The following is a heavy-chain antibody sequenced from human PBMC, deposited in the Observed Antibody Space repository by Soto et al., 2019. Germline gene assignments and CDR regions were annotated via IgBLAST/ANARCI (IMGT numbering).Heavy chain of an antibody. V-gene: IGHV4-34*01. CDR2: INHSGST. CDR3: ARHPFRSSSWYYGGWFDP. CDR1: GGSFSGYY. D-gene: IGHD6-13*01. J-gene: IGHJ5*02. Sequence: SETLSLTCAVYGGSFSGYYWSWILQPPGKGLEWIGEINHSGSTNYNPSLKSRVTISVDTSKNQFSLKLSSVTAADTAVYYCARHPFRSSSWYYGGWFDPWGQGTLVTVSS.